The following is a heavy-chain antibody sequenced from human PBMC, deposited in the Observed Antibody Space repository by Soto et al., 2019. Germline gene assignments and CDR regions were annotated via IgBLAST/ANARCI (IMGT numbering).Heavy chain of an antibody. Sequence: GGSLRLSCAASGFTFSSYSMNWVRQAPGKGLEWVSSISSSSSYICYADSVKGRFTISRDNAKNSLYLQMNSLRAEDTAVYYCARFPLYSSSWYYFDYWGQGTLVTVSS. V-gene: IGHV3-21*01. J-gene: IGHJ4*02. D-gene: IGHD6-13*01. CDR1: GFTFSSYS. CDR3: ARFPLYSSSWYYFDY. CDR2: ISSSSSYI.